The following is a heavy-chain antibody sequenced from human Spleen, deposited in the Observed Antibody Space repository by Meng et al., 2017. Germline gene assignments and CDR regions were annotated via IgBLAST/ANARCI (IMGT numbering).Heavy chain of an antibody. V-gene: IGHV3-23*01. CDR3: AKGQAVAEY. CDR2: ISGGGST. CDR1: GFTFSSYA. J-gene: IGHJ4*02. Sequence: GESLKISCAASGFTFSSYAMSWVRQAPGKGLQWVSTISGGGSTFYADSVKGRFTISRDNSKNTLFLQMNSLRAEDTAVYYCAKGQAVAEYWGQGTLVTVSS. D-gene: IGHD6-19*01.